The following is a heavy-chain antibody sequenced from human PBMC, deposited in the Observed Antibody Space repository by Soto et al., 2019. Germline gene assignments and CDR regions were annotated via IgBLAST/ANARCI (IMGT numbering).Heavy chain of an antibody. D-gene: IGHD7-27*01. J-gene: IGHJ4*02. V-gene: IGHV4-39*01. Sequence: SETLSLTCTVSGGSISSSSYYWGWIRQPPGKGLEWIGSIYYSGSTYYNPSLKSRVTISVDTSKNQFSLKLSSVTAADTAVYYCARLSLLNGAREDYWGQGTLVTVSS. CDR1: GGSISSSSYY. CDR2: IYYSGST. CDR3: ARLSLLNGAREDY.